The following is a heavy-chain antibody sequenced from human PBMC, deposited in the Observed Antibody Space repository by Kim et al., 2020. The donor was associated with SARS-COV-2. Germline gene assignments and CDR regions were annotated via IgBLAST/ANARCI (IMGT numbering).Heavy chain of an antibody. J-gene: IGHJ6*03. V-gene: IGHV3-33*01. Sequence: YYADPVKGRLTITRDNSKNPLYLQMNSLRAEATAGYYCARGRGNYYYYMDVWGKGTTVTVSS. CDR3: ARGRGNYYYYMDV. D-gene: IGHD3-16*01.